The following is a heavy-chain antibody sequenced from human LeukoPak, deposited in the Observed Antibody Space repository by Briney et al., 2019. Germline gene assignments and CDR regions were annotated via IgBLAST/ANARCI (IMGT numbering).Heavy chain of an antibody. J-gene: IGHJ5*02. Sequence: ASVKVSFKASGYTFTSYGISWVRQAPGQGGEWMGWISAYNGNTNYAQKLQGRVTITTDTSTSTAYVELRSLRSDDTAVYYCAREVGPIVLMVYEVPNWFDPWGQGTLVTVSS. CDR2: ISAYNGNT. V-gene: IGHV1-18*01. CDR3: AREVGPIVLMVYEVPNWFDP. CDR1: GYTFTSYG. D-gene: IGHD2-8*01.